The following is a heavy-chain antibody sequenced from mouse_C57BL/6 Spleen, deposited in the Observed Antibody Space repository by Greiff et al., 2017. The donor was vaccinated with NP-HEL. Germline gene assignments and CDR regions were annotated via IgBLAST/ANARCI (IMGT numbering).Heavy chain of an antibody. V-gene: IGHV1-72*01. CDR2: IDPNSGGT. CDR3: ARFIFDAMDY. J-gene: IGHJ4*01. CDR1: GYTFTSYW. D-gene: IGHD1-1*01. Sequence: QVQLQQPGAELVKPGASVKLSCKASGYTFTSYWMHWVKQRPGRGLEWIGRIDPNSGGTKYNEKFKSKATLTVDKPSITAYMQLSSLTSEDSAVYYCARFIFDAMDYWGQGTSVTVSS.